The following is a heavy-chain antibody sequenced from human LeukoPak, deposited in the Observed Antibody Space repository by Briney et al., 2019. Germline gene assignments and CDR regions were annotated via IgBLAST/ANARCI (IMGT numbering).Heavy chain of an antibody. D-gene: IGHD2-2*01. CDR3: ATTPNVAVPGGD. CDR1: GFTFGYYW. Sequence: GGSLRLSCVASGFTFGYYWMSWVRQAPGKGLEWVANIKQDGGEIYYVDSVKGRFTISRDNAKSSLFLQMNSLRAEDTAIYYCATTPNVAVPGGDWGHGTLVTVSS. V-gene: IGHV3-7*01. J-gene: IGHJ4*01. CDR2: IKQDGGEI.